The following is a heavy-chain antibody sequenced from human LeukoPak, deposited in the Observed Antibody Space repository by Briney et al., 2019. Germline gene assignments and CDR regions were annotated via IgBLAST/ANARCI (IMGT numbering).Heavy chain of an antibody. CDR2: ISLSGSST. Sequence: GGSLRLSCAASGFTFSSYAMSWVRQAPGKGLEWVSAISLSGSSTYYADSVKGRFTISRDNSKNTLYLQMNSPRVEDTAFYYCAKDLYGDNIYYFDYWGQGSLVTVSS. CDR1: GFTFSSYA. CDR3: AKDLYGDNIYYFDY. D-gene: IGHD4-17*01. J-gene: IGHJ4*02. V-gene: IGHV3-23*01.